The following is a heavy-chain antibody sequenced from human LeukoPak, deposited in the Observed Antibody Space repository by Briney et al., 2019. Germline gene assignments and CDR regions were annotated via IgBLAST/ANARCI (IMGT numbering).Heavy chain of an antibody. D-gene: IGHD1-26*01. V-gene: IGHV2-5*01. Sequence: SGPTLVNPTQTLTLSCTFSGFSLSTSGVGVGWIRQPPGKALEWLALIYWNDDKRYSPSLKSRLTITKDTSNNQVVLTVTNMDPVDTATYYCAHRRRESYFDYWGQGTLVTVSS. CDR3: AHRRRESYFDY. J-gene: IGHJ4*02. CDR2: IYWNDDK. CDR1: GFSLSTSGVG.